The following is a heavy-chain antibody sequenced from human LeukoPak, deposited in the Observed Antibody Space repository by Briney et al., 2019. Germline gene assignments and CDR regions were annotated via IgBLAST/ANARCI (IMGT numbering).Heavy chain of an antibody. J-gene: IGHJ1*01. D-gene: IGHD3-22*01. CDR1: GGSISSSSYY. Sequence: SETLSLTCTVSGGSISSSSYYWGWIRQPPGKGLEWIGSIYYSGSTYYNPSLKSRVTISVDTSKNQFSLKLSSVTAADTAVYYCARVVQSTDSSGFYLPEYFLHWGQGTLVTVSS. V-gene: IGHV4-39*07. CDR2: IYYSGST. CDR3: ARVVQSTDSSGFYLPEYFLH.